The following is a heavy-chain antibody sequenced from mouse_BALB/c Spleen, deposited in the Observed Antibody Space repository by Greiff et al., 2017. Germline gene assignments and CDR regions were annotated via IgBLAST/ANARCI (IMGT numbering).Heavy chain of an antibody. Sequence: DVKLVESGGGLVKPGGSLKLSCAASGFTFSSYAMSWVRQTPEKRLEWVASISSGGSTYYPDSVKGRFTISRDNARNILYLQMSSLRSEDTAMYYCARHGNSYYFDYWGQGTTLTVSS. D-gene: IGHD2-1*01. CDR2: ISSGGST. V-gene: IGHV5-6-5*01. CDR3: ARHGNSYYFDY. J-gene: IGHJ2*01. CDR1: GFTFSSYA.